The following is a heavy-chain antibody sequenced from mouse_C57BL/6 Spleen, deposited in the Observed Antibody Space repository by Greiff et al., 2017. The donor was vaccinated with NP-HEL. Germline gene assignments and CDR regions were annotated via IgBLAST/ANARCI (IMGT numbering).Heavy chain of an antibody. CDR2: FHPYKDDT. CDR3: SRGSSGPYSMDY. J-gene: IGHJ4*01. D-gene: IGHD3-2*02. CDR1: GYTFTTYP. V-gene: IGHV1-47*01. Sequence: QVQLQQSGAELVKPGASVKMSCKASGYTFTTYPIEWMKQNHGKSLEWIGNFHPYKDDTKYNEKFKGKATLTVEKSSSTFYLELSRLTSDDSAVYYSSRGSSGPYSMDYWGQGTSVTVSS.